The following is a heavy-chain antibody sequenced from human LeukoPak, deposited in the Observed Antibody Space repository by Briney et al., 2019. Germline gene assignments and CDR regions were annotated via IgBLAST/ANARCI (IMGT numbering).Heavy chain of an antibody. D-gene: IGHD2-21*02. J-gene: IGHJ4*02. Sequence: PSETLSLTCTVSGGSISSYYWSWIRQPPGKGLEWIGYIYYSGSTNYNPSLKSRVTISVDTSKNQFSLKLSSVTAADTAVYYCARQVAYCGGDCYPANFDYWGQGTLVTVSS. V-gene: IGHV4-59*08. CDR1: GGSISSYY. CDR2: IYYSGST. CDR3: ARQVAYCGGDCYPANFDY.